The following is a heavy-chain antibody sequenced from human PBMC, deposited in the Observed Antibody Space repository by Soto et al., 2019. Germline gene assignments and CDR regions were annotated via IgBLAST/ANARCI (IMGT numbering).Heavy chain of an antibody. D-gene: IGHD4-17*01. CDR3: ARSTLTLYYFDY. V-gene: IGHV1-2*04. CDR2: INPNSGET. Sequence: ASVKVSCKASGYTFTGYYMHWLRQAPGQGLEWMGWINPNSGETNFAQKFQGWVTMTSDTSSSTAYMELSRLRAGDTAGYDLARSTLTLYYFDYWGQGTLVTVSS. CDR1: GYTFTGYY. J-gene: IGHJ4*02.